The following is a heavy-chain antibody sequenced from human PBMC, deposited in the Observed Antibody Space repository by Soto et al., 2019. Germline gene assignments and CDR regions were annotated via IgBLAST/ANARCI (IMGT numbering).Heavy chain of an antibody. Sequence: QVQLVQSGAEVKKPGASVRVSCKASAYTFTSYYVHWVRQAPGQGPEWMGMINPSRGGTDYAQKFTGRVTMTRDTSTTTVYMELSSLRSEDTAIYYCTRSIITTAGTDAFDLWGQGTLVTVSS. CDR2: INPSRGGT. J-gene: IGHJ3*01. CDR3: TRSIITTAGTDAFDL. CDR1: AYTFTSYY. D-gene: IGHD3-10*01. V-gene: IGHV1-46*03.